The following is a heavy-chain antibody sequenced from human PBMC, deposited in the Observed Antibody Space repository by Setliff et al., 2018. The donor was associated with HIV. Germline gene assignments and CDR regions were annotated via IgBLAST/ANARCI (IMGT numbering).Heavy chain of an antibody. Sequence: SVKVSCKASGGTFSSYTISWVRQAPGQGLEWMGGIIPIFRTPKYAQKFQDRVTISADESTSTAYMELSSLRSEDTAVYYCATLDYWGQGTLVTVSS. V-gene: IGHV1-69*13. CDR1: GGTFSSYT. J-gene: IGHJ4*02. CDR3: ATLDY. CDR2: IIPIFRTP.